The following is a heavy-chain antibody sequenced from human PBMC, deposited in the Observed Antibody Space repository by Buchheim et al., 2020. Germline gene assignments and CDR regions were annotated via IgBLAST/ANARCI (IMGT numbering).Heavy chain of an antibody. CDR1: GFTFSSYA. D-gene: IGHD2-15*01. V-gene: IGHV3-23*01. Sequence: EVQLLESGGGLVQPGGSLRLSCAASGFTFSSYAMSWVRQAPGKGLEWVSAISGSGGSTYYADSVKGRFTISRDNSKNKLYLQMNSLRAEDTAVYYCAKTPKLCSGGSCYPIMYFQHWGQGTL. CDR2: ISGSGGST. CDR3: AKTPKLCSGGSCYPIMYFQH. J-gene: IGHJ1*01.